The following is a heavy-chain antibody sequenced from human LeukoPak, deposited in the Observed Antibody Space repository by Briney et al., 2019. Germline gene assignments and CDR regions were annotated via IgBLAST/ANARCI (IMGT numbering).Heavy chain of an antibody. CDR3: ARAHSRDLTGYYPFDY. CDR2: IYHTGNP. D-gene: IGHD3-9*01. J-gene: IGHJ4*02. V-gene: IGHV4-39*07. CDR1: GGSMSGSTYY. Sequence: PSETLSLTCTVSGGSMSGSTYYWGWIRQAPGKGLEWIGSIYHTGNPYYNPSLKSRVTLIVDTSKNQFSLKLSSVTAADTAVYYCARAHSRDLTGYYPFDYWGQGTLVTVSS.